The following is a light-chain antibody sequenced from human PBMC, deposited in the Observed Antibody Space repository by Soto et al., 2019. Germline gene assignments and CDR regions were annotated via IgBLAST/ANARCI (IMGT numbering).Light chain of an antibody. CDR3: QQRSNWPPN. J-gene: IGKJ4*01. V-gene: IGKV3-11*01. CDR1: QSVSSY. Sequence: EIVLTQSPATLSLSPGERATLSCRASQSVSSYLAWYQQKPGQAPRLLIYDASNRATGIPARFSGSGSGTDFTLTISILETEDFAVYYSQQRSNWPPNFGGGTKVEIK. CDR2: DAS.